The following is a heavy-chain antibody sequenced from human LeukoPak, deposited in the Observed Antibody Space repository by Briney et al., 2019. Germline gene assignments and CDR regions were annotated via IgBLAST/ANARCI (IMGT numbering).Heavy chain of an antibody. Sequence: KSGGSLRLSCAASGFTLSDYYVAWMRQAPGKGLEWLSYIHYSGSNTYYADSVKGRFTVSRDNAQNSLYLQMNSLRAEDTAVYYCARVRWFTSDYWGQGTLVTVSS. D-gene: IGHD3-10*01. V-gene: IGHV3-11*01. CDR2: IHYSGSNT. CDR1: GFTLSDYY. CDR3: ARVRWFTSDY. J-gene: IGHJ4*02.